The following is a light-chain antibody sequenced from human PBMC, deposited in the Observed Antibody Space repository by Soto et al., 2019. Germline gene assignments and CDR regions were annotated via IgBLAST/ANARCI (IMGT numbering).Light chain of an antibody. CDR3: SSYTSSSLYV. CDR1: SSDVGGYNY. CDR2: DVS. V-gene: IGLV2-14*01. Sequence: QSALTQPASVSGSPGQSITISCTGTSSDVGGYNYVSWYQQLPGKAPKLMIYDVSDRPSGVSNRFSGSKSGNTASLTISGLQAEDEADYYCSSYTSSSLYVFGTRTKLTVL. J-gene: IGLJ1*01.